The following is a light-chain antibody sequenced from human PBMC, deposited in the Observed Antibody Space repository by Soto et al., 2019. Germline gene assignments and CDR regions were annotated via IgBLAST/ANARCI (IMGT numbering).Light chain of an antibody. J-gene: IGKJ5*01. CDR1: QGVNSY. CDR2: DAS. CDR3: QHRSNWPIT. V-gene: IGKV3D-11*01. Sequence: EIVLTQSPATLSLSPGERATLSCRASQGVNSYLAWYQQKPGQAPRLLMYDASNRATGIPARFSGSGPGTDFTLTISSLEPEDFAVYYCQHRSNWPITFGQGTRLEIK.